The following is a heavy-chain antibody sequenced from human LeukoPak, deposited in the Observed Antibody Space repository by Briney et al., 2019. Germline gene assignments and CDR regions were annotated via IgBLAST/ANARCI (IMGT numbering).Heavy chain of an antibody. D-gene: IGHD5-18*01. V-gene: IGHV4-38-2*02. CDR1: GYSISSGNY. J-gene: IGHJ4*02. CDR3: AREGPERYSYGD. CDR2: IYHSGST. Sequence: SETLSLTCTVSGYSISSGNYWGWIRQPPGKGLEWIGSIYHSGSTYYNPSLKSRVAISVDTSKNQFSLKLSSVTAADTAVYYCAREGPERYSYGDWGQGTLVTVSS.